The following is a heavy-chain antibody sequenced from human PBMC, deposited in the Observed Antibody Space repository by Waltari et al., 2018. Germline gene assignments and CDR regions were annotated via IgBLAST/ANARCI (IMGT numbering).Heavy chain of an antibody. Sequence: EVQLVESGGGLVQPGGSLRLSCAASGFTFSSYSMNWVRQAPGKGLEWVSYISSSSSTIYYADSVKGRFTISRDNAKNSLYLQMNSLRAEDTAVYYCARDRADIVVVVAATPSYYFDYWGQGTLVTVSS. CDR3: ARDRADIVVVVAATPSYYFDY. D-gene: IGHD2-15*01. CDR2: ISSSSSTI. V-gene: IGHV3-48*04. J-gene: IGHJ4*02. CDR1: GFTFSSYS.